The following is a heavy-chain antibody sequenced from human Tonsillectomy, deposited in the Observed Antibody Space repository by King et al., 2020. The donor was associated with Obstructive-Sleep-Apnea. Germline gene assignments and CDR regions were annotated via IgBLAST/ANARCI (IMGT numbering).Heavy chain of an antibody. CDR3: ARTHYYDSSGYSFDY. Sequence: TLQESGPVLVKPTETLTLTCTVSGFSLSNARLGVSWIRQPPGKALEWLAHIFSNDEKSYSTSLKSRLTISKDTSKSQVVLTMTNMDPVDTATYYCARTHYYDSSGYSFDYWGQGTLVTVSS. J-gene: IGHJ4*02. D-gene: IGHD3-22*01. CDR1: GFSLSNARLG. V-gene: IGHV2-26*01. CDR2: IFSNDEK.